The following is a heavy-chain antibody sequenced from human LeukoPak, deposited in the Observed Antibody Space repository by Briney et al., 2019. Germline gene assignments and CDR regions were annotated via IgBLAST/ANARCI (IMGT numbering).Heavy chain of an antibody. V-gene: IGHV1-69*04. CDR3: ARGRDYGDNPYYYYGIDV. D-gene: IGHD4-17*01. Sequence: GASVKVSCKASGGTFSSYAISWVRQAPGQGLEWMGRIIAILGIANYAQKFQGRVTITADKSTSTAYMELSSLRSEDTAVYYCARGRDYGDNPYYYYGIDVWGQGTTVTVSS. CDR1: GGTFSSYA. CDR2: IIAILGIA. J-gene: IGHJ6*02.